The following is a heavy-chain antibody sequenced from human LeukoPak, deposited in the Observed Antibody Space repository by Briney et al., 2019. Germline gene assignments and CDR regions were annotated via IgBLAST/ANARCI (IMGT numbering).Heavy chain of an antibody. CDR2: ISSSSSTI. Sequence: GGSQRLSCAASGFSFSSYSMNRVRQAPGKGLEWVSYISSSSSTIYYADSVKGRFTISRDNAKNSLYLQMNSLRDEDTAVYYCAREGSSSWQYYYYGTDVWGQGTTVTVSS. J-gene: IGHJ6*02. D-gene: IGHD6-13*01. V-gene: IGHV3-48*02. CDR1: GFSFSSYS. CDR3: AREGSSSWQYYYYGTDV.